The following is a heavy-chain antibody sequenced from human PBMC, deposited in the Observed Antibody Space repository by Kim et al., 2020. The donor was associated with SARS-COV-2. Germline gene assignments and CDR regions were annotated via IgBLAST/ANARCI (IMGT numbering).Heavy chain of an antibody. D-gene: IGHD4-17*01. J-gene: IGHJ4*02. Sequence: SETLSLTCTVSGGSISSYYWSWIRQPPGKGLEWIGYIYYSGSTNYNPSLKSRVTISVDTSKNQFSLKLSSVTAADTAVYYCASRGLRERGTFDYWGQGTL. CDR3: ASRGLRERGTFDY. V-gene: IGHV4-59*01. CDR2: IYYSGST. CDR1: GGSISSYY.